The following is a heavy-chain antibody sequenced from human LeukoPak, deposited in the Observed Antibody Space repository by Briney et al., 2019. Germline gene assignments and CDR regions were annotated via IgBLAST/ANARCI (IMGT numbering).Heavy chain of an antibody. CDR2: ISGSDDST. V-gene: IGHV3-23*01. D-gene: IGHD2-2*01. CDR1: RFTFGNFW. CDR3: AREYCSTTSCYYFDY. J-gene: IGHJ4*02. Sequence: GGSLRLSCAASRFTFGNFWMGWVRQAPGKGLEWVSTISGSDDSTYYADSVRGRFTISRDTSKNTLYLQMNSLRADDTAVYYCAREYCSTTSCYYFDYWGQGTLVTVSS.